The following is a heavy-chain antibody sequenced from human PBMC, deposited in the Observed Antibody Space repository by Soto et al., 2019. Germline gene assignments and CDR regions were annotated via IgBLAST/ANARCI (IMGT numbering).Heavy chain of an antibody. D-gene: IGHD3-10*01. V-gene: IGHV3-30*18. CDR3: AKAGGRAGKNNWFDP. CDR2: ISYDGSNK. CDR1: GFSFSSYC. Sequence: EVTLRLSCAASGFSFSSYCLHWVRQAPGQGLERAAVISYDGSNKYYADSVKGRFTISRDNSKYTLYLQINSLRAEDTAVYYCAKAGGRAGKNNWFDPWGQGTLVTVSS. J-gene: IGHJ5*02.